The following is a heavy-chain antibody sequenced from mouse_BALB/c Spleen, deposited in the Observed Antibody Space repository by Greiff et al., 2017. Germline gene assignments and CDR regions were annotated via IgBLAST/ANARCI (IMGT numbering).Heavy chain of an antibody. J-gene: IGHJ3*01. CDR3: ARKEQTGAWFAY. V-gene: IGHV1-14*01. D-gene: IGHD4-1*01. CDR2: INPYNDGT. CDR1: GYTFTSYV. Sequence: VQLKESGPELVKPGASVKMSCKASGYTFTSYVMHWVKQKPGQGLEWIGYINPYNDGTKYNEKFKGKATLTADKSSSTAYMELSSLTSEDSAVYYCARKEQTGAWFAYWGQGTLVTVSA.